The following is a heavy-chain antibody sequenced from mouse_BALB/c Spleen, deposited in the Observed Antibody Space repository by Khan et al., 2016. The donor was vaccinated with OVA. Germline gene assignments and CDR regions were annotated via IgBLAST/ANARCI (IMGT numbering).Heavy chain of an antibody. J-gene: IGHJ2*01. V-gene: IGHV1-7*01. Sequence: QVRLQQSGAELAKPGASVKMSCKASGYTFINYWILWVKQRPGQGLEWIGYINPSTGYTEYNQNFKDKATLTADKSSSTAYMQLSSLTSEDSAVYDCARRGLRWDFDYWGQGTTLTVSS. D-gene: IGHD1-1*01. CDR2: INPSTGYT. CDR1: GYTFINYW. CDR3: ARRGLRWDFDY.